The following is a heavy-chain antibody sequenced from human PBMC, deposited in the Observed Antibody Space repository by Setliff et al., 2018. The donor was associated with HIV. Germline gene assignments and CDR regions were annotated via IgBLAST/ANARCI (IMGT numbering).Heavy chain of an antibody. D-gene: IGHD3-10*01. V-gene: IGHV4-61*02. CDR2: IYPRGST. Sequence: SETLSLTCTVSGGSISSGSYYWSWIRQPAGKGLEWIGRIYPRGSTNYNPSLKSRVTMSVDTSKNQFSLKLSSVTAADTAVYYCARGGDYYGSGSYSDYWGQGTLVTVSS. CDR3: ARGGDYYGSGSYSDY. CDR1: GGSISSGSYY. J-gene: IGHJ4*02.